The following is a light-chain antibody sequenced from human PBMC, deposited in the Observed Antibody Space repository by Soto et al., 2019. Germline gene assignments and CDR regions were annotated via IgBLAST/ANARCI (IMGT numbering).Light chain of an antibody. CDR2: DVS. CDR3: QQRSNWPPLT. Sequence: EVVLTQSPATLSLSPGERATLSCRASQSVSSYLAWYQQKPGQAPRLLIYDVSNRATGIPARFSGSGSGTDFTLTISSLEPEDFAVYYCQQRSNWPPLTFGGGTKVEIK. CDR1: QSVSSY. J-gene: IGKJ4*01. V-gene: IGKV3-11*01.